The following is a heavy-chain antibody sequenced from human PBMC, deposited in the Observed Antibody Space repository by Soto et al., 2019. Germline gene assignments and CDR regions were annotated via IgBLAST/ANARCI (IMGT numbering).Heavy chain of an antibody. J-gene: IGHJ4*02. CDR2: MNPNSGNT. D-gene: IGHD6-13*01. V-gene: IGHV1-8*01. Sequence: ASVKVSRKASVYTFTSYDISLLRQATAQGREGMGWMNPNSGNTGYAKKFQGRVTMTRNTSISTAYMELSSMRSEDTDVYYCARAGYSSSWYYDYWGQGTLVTVSS. CDR1: VYTFTSYD. CDR3: ARAGYSSSWYYDY.